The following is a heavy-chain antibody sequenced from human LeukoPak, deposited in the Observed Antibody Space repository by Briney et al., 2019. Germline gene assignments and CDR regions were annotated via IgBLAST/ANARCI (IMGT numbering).Heavy chain of an antibody. CDR1: GLTFGEYA. Sequence: GGSLRLSCTASGLTFGEYAISWVRQAPGKGLEWGGVIRSKAYGGTTEYAASVKGRFTISRDDSKSIAYLQMNSLKSDDTAVYHCLYYYDSSGYYLPDHWGQGTLVTVSS. CDR2: IRSKAYGGTT. CDR3: LYYYDSSGYYLPDH. V-gene: IGHV3-49*04. D-gene: IGHD3-22*01. J-gene: IGHJ4*02.